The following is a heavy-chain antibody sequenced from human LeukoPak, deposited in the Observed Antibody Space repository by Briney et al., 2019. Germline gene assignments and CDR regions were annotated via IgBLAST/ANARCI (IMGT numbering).Heavy chain of an antibody. J-gene: IGHJ6*03. D-gene: IGHD6-19*01. CDR1: GFTFSSNS. Sequence: GGSLRLSCAASGFTFSSNSMYWGCKAPGKGLGWVAVISYDGSNKYYADSAKGRFTISRDNSKNTLYLQMTSLRAEDTAVYYCAKVSSSGWTYYDYYYMDVWGKGTTVTVSS. CDR3: AKVSSSGWTYYDYYYMDV. CDR2: ISYDGSNK. V-gene: IGHV3-30*18.